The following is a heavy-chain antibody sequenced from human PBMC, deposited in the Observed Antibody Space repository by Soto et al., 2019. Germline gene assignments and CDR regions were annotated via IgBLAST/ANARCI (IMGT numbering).Heavy chain of an antibody. J-gene: IGHJ4*02. V-gene: IGHV3-23*01. Sequence: GGSLRLSCAASGFTFSSYAMSWVRQAPGKGLEWVSAISGSGGSTYYADSVKGRFTISRDNSKNTLYLQMNSLRAEDTAVYYCAKDAERCSSTSCYTGVGYWGQGTLVTVSS. CDR3: AKDAERCSSTSCYTGVGY. D-gene: IGHD2-2*02. CDR2: ISGSGGST. CDR1: GFTFSSYA.